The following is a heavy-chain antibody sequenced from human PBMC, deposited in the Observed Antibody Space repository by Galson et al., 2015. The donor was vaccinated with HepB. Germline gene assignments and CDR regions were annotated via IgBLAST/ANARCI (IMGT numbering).Heavy chain of an antibody. Sequence: SVKVSCKASGYTFTGNYMHWVRQAPGQGLEWMGWINPNFGGTNYAQKFQGRVTMTRDTSISTAYMELSRLRSDDTAVYYCARVGKDIVVDPAKPNYFFDYWGQGTLVTVSS. D-gene: IGHD2-2*01. CDR1: GYTFTGNY. CDR3: ARVGKDIVVDPAKPNYFFDY. CDR2: INPNFGGT. V-gene: IGHV1-2*02. J-gene: IGHJ4*02.